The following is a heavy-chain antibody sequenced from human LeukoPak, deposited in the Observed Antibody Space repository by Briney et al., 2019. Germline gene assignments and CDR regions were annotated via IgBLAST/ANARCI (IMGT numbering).Heavy chain of an antibody. J-gene: IGHJ4*02. CDR2: ISGSGGST. CDR1: GFTFSSHA. D-gene: IGHD2-21*01. CDR3: AKFLPTHIVVANYYFDY. V-gene: IGHV3-23*01. Sequence: GGSLRLSCAASGFTFSSHAMSWVRLAPGKGLEWVSAISGSGGSTYYADSVKGRFAISRDNSKNTLYLQMNSLRAEDTAVYYCAKFLPTHIVVANYYFDYWGQGTLVTVSS.